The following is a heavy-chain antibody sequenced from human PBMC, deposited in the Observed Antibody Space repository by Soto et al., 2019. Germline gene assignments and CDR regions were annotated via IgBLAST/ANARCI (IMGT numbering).Heavy chain of an antibody. J-gene: IGHJ4*02. Sequence: QVQLVESGGGVVQPGRSLRLSCAASGFTFSSYGMHWVRQAPGKGLEWVAVIWYDGSNKYYADSVKGRFTISRDNSKNTLYLQVNSLRAEDTAVYYCASTNSCGFYFDYWGQGTLVTVSS. CDR3: ASTNSCGFYFDY. V-gene: IGHV3-33*01. CDR1: GFTFSSYG. D-gene: IGHD6-19*01. CDR2: IWYDGSNK.